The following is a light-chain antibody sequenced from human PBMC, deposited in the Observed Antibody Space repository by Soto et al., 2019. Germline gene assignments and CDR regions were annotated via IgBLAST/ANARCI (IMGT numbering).Light chain of an antibody. Sequence: QSALTQPPSASGSPGQSVTISCTGTSSDVGGYNYVSWYQQHPGKAPKLMIYEVNTRPSGVPDRFSGSKSGNSASLTVSGLQAEDEADYYCGSYGGSNNFVFGGGTKLTVL. V-gene: IGLV2-8*01. CDR3: GSYGGSNNFV. CDR1: SSDVGGYNY. J-gene: IGLJ3*02. CDR2: EVN.